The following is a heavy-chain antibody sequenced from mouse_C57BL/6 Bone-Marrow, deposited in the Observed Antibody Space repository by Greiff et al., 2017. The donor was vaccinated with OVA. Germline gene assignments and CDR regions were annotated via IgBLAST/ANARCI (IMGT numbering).Heavy chain of an antibody. CDR3: ARGEAGTNFDY. D-gene: IGHD4-1*01. V-gene: IGHV1-81*01. J-gene: IGHJ2*01. CDR2: IYPRSGNT. CDR1: GYTFTSYG. Sequence: QVQLQQSGAELARPGASVKLSCKASGYTFTSYGISWVKQRPGQGLEWIGEIYPRSGNTYYNEKFKGKATLTADKSSSTAYMELRSLTSEDSAVYFCARGEAGTNFDYWGQGTTLTVSS.